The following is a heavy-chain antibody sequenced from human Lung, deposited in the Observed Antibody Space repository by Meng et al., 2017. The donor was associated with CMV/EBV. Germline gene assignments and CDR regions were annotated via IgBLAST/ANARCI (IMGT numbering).Heavy chain of an antibody. D-gene: IGHD3-10*01. CDR3: LRRSGGSV. J-gene: IGHJ1*01. CDR2: IPHRGSS. CDR1: GDSITNHNW. Sequence: PLPEPGPALVKPSEPLSLTCAGSGDSITNHNWWAWVRQPPGKGLEWIGEIPHRGSSAYNPSLKSRVSMSIDKSKNQFSLKLTSVTAADTAVYHCLRRSGGSVWGQGTLVTVSS. V-gene: IGHV4-4*02.